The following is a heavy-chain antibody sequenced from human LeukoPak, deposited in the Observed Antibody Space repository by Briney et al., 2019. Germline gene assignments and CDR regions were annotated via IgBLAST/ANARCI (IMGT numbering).Heavy chain of an antibody. CDR2: IKQDGSGK. CDR1: GFTFSDYW. V-gene: IGHV3-7*01. Sequence: PGGSLGLSCAASGFTFSDYWMSWVRQAPGKGLEWVANIKQDGSGKHYVDSLRGRFTISRDNAKNSLDLQMNSLRAEDTAVYFCARDLYYFDSSGYYASDLWGQGTLVTVSS. J-gene: IGHJ5*02. D-gene: IGHD3-22*01. CDR3: ARDLYYFDSSGYYASDL.